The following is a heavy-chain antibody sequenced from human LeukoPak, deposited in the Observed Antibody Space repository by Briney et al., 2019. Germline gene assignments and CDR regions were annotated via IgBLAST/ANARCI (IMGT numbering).Heavy chain of an antibody. CDR3: ARDRITGTTRHYYYYGMDV. Sequence: ASVKVSCKASGNTFTSYYMHWVRQAPGQGLEWMGIINPSGGSTSYAQKFQGRVTMTRDTSTSTVYMELSSLRSEDTAVYYCARDRITGTTRHYYYYGMDVWGQGTTVTVSS. J-gene: IGHJ6*02. D-gene: IGHD1-7*01. CDR1: GNTFTSYY. CDR2: INPSGGST. V-gene: IGHV1-46*01.